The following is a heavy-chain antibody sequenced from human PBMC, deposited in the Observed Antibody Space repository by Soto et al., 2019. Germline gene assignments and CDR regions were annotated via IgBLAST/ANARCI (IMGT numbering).Heavy chain of an antibody. Sequence: EASVKVSCKASGGTFSSYAISWVRQAPGQGLEWMGGIIPIFGTANYAQKFQGRVTITADESTSTAYMELSSLRSEDTAVYYCARGRVITMVRGVIITTAPYNWFDPWGQGTLVTVSS. CDR2: IIPIFGTA. V-gene: IGHV1-69*13. CDR3: ARGRVITMVRGVIITTAPYNWFDP. D-gene: IGHD3-10*01. CDR1: GGTFSSYA. J-gene: IGHJ5*02.